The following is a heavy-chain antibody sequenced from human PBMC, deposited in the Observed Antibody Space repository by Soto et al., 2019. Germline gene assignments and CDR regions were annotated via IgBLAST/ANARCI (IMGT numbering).Heavy chain of an antibody. D-gene: IGHD4-17*01. CDR3: SKDYGDYVSLSYFDY. CDR1: GFTFSSYG. J-gene: IGHJ4*02. Sequence: QVQLVESGGGVVQPGRSLRLSCAASGFTFSSYGMHWVRQAPGKGLEWVAVISYDGSNKYYADSVKGRFTISRDNSKNTLYLQMNSLRAEDTAVYYCSKDYGDYVSLSYFDYWGQGTLVNVSS. V-gene: IGHV3-30*18. CDR2: ISYDGSNK.